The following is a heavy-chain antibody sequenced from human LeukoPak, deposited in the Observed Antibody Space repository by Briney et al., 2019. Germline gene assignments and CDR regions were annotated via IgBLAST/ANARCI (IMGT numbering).Heavy chain of an antibody. V-gene: IGHV4-39*01. CDR3: VRRTSGSYSDY. CDR2: ISYSGSTT. CDR1: GGSISSGDYY. D-gene: IGHD1-26*01. J-gene: IGHJ4*02. Sequence: SETLSLTCTVSGGSISSGDYYWGWIRQPPGKGLEWIATISYSGSTTSYNPSLKSRVTISVDTSKNQFSLKLNSVTAADTAVYYCVRRTSGSYSDYWGQGTLVTVSS.